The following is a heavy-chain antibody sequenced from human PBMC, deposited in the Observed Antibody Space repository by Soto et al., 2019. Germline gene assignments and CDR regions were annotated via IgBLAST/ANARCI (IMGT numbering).Heavy chain of an antibody. Sequence: GASVKVSCKASGYTFTSYAMHWGRQAPGQRLEWMGWINAGNGNTKYSQKFQGRVTITRDTSASTAYMELSSLRSEDTAVYYCARASGWYVSDYWGQGTLVTVSS. CDR1: GYTFTSYA. D-gene: IGHD6-19*01. J-gene: IGHJ4*02. CDR2: INAGNGNT. V-gene: IGHV1-3*01. CDR3: ARASGWYVSDY.